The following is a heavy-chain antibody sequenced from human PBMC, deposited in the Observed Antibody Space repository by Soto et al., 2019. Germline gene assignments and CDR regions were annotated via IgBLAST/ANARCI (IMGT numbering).Heavy chain of an antibody. D-gene: IGHD6-19*01. V-gene: IGHV4-59*01. CDR2: IYYSGST. CDR3: ARGNVAVAGRVVDYYYYYMDV. J-gene: IGHJ6*03. CDR1: GGSISSYY. Sequence: SETLSLTCTVSGGSISSYYWSWIRQPPGKGLEWIGYIYYSGSTNYNPSLKSRVTISVDTSKNQFSLKLSSVTAADTAVYYCARGNVAVAGRVVDYYYYYMDVWGKGTTVTVSS.